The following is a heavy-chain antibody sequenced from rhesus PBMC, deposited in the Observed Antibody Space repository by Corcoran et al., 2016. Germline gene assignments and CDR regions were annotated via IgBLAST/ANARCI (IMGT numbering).Heavy chain of an antibody. J-gene: IGHJ6*01. D-gene: IGHD5-36*01. Sequence: QVQLQESGPGLVKPSETLSLTCAVSGYSISSNYWSWIRQPPGMGLEWIGYIYGSSGSPYYNPSLKSRVNIGTDTSKNQCSLKLSSVTAADTAVYDCARAPAGYSYGHYGLDSWGQGVVVTVSS. CDR2: IYGSSGSP. V-gene: IGHV4-147*01. CDR1: GYSISSNY. CDR3: ARAPAGYSYGHYGLDS.